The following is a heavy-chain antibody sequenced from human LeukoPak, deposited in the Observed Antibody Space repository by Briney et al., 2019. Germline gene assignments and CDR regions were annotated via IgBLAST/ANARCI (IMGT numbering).Heavy chain of an antibody. D-gene: IGHD2-2*01. CDR3: ARVGYCSSTSCYYWFDP. CDR2: INPNSGGT. V-gene: IGHV1-2*02. Sequence: ASVKVSCKASGYTFTGYYMHWVRQAPGQGLEWMEWINPNSGGTNYAQKFQGRVTMTRDTSISTAYMELSRLRSDDTAVYYCARVGYCSSTSCYYWFDPWGQGTLVTVSS. CDR1: GYTFTGYY. J-gene: IGHJ5*02.